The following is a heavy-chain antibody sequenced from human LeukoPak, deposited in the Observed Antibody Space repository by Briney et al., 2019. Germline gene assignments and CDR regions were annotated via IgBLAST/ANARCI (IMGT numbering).Heavy chain of an antibody. D-gene: IGHD5-24*01. J-gene: IGHJ5*02. CDR2: IYTSGST. V-gene: IGHV4-39*07. Sequence: SETLSLTCTVSGGSISSSSYYWGWIRQPPGKGLEWIGRIYTSGSTNYNPSLKSRVTISVDTSKNQFSLKLSSVTAADTAVYYCARDGQFHTNWFDPWGQGTLVTVSS. CDR1: GGSISSSSYY. CDR3: ARDGQFHTNWFDP.